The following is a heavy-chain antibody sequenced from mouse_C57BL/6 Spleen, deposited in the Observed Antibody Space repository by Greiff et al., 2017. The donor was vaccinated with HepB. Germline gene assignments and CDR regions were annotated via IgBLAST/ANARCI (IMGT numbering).Heavy chain of an antibody. J-gene: IGHJ2*01. CDR1: GFNIKDDY. D-gene: IGHD1-1*01. CDR2: IDPENGDT. V-gene: IGHV14-4*01. Sequence: VQLQQSGAELVRPGASVKLSCTASGFNIKDDYMHWVKQRPEQGLEWIGWIDPENGDTEYASKFQGKATITADTSSNTAYLQLSSLTSADTAVYYCTLITTVVAPGYWGQGTTLTVSS. CDR3: TLITTVVAPGY.